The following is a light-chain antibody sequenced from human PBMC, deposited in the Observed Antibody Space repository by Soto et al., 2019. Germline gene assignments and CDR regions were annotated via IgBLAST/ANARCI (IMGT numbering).Light chain of an antibody. J-gene: IGKJ1*01. V-gene: IGKV3-11*01. CDR1: QSVSSY. CDR3: QQRSNWPGT. CDR2: DAS. Sequence: EIVLTQSPATLSLSTGEGATLSCRASQSVSSYLAWYQQKPGQAPRLLIYDASNRATGIPARFSGSGSGTDFTLTISSLEPEDFAVYYCQQRSNWPGTFGQGTKVEIK.